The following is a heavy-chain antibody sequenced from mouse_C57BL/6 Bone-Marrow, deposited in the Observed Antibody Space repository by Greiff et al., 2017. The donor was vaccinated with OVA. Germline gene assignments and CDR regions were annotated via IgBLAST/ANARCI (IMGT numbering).Heavy chain of an antibody. CDR1: GYTFTNYW. D-gene: IGHD2-5*01. V-gene: IGHV1-63*01. CDR2: IYPGGGYT. CDR3: ARWGSNYRVYYYAMDY. J-gene: IGHJ4*01. Sequence: QVQLKQSGAELVRPGTSVKMSCKASGYTFTNYWIGWAKQRPGHGLEWIGDIYPGGGYTNYNEKFKGKATLTADKSSSTAYMQFSSLTSEDSAIYYGARWGSNYRVYYYAMDYWGQGTSVTVSS.